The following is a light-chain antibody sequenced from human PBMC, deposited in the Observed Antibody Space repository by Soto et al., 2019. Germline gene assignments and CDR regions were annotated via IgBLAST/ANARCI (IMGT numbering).Light chain of an antibody. CDR1: QSISNY. CDR2: AAS. J-gene: IGKJ4*01. CDR3: QESDAFPYT. V-gene: IGKV1-39*01. Sequence: DIQMTQSPSSLYDSIGDRVTITYRAGQSISNYLNWYQQKPGKAPNLLIYAASRLESGVPSRFSGSGSGTDFTLTISSLQPEDFATYYCQESDAFPYTFGGGTKVDIK.